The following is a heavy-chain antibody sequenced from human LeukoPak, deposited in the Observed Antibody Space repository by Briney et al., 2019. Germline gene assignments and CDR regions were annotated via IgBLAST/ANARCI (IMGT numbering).Heavy chain of an antibody. V-gene: IGHV4-59*08. CDR1: GGSISSYY. CDR2: IYYSGST. D-gene: IGHD2-2*02. J-gene: IGHJ6*03. CDR3: ARQKIVEVPAAIDYMDV. Sequence: SETLSLTCTVSGGSISSYYWSWIRQPPGKGLEWIGYIYYSGSTNYNPTLHSRLTISVATSKNQYSLKLSSVTAADTDVYYCARQKIVEVPAAIDYMDVWGKGTTVTVSS.